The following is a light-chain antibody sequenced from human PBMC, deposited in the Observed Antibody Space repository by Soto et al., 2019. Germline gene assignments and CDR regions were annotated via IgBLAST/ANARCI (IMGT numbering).Light chain of an antibody. CDR1: ESVSSN. CDR2: GAS. V-gene: IGKV3-15*01. CDR3: QQYNNWWT. Sequence: EIVMTQSPVTLSMSPGERATLSCRAGESVSSNLAWYQQKPGQAPRLLIYGASTRATGIPARFTGSGSGTEFTLTISSLQFDDSAVYCRQQYNNWWTFGQGTKVDIK. J-gene: IGKJ1*01.